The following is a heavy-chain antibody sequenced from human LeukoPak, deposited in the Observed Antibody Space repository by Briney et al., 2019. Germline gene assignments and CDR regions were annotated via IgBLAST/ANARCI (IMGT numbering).Heavy chain of an antibody. CDR2: IWYDGSNK. CDR3: ARERGYQWELLGAFDY. J-gene: IGHJ4*02. CDR1: GFTFSSYG. V-gene: IGHV3-33*01. D-gene: IGHD1-26*01. Sequence: GRSLRLSCAASGFTFSSYGMHWVRQAPGKGLEWVAVIWYDGSNKYYADSVKGRFTISRDNSRNTLYLQMNSLRAEDTAVYYCARERGYQWELLGAFDYWGQGTLVTVSS.